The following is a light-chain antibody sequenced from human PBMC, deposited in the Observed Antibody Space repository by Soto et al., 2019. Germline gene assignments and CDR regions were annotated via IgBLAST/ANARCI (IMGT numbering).Light chain of an antibody. Sequence: QSALTQPASVSGSPGQSITISCTGTSSDVGGHKYVSWYQQHPGKAPKLMIYEVSNRPSGVSNRFSGSKSGNTASLTISGLQAEDEADYYCSSYTSSTTLYVFGTGTKVTVL. J-gene: IGLJ1*01. CDR3: SSYTSSTTLYV. V-gene: IGLV2-14*01. CDR1: SSDVGGHKY. CDR2: EVS.